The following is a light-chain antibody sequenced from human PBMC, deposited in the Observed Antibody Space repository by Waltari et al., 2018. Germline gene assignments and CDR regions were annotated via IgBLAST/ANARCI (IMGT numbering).Light chain of an antibody. Sequence: QSALTQPASMSGSPGQSITVSCTGATSYIGSHNIVSWYQQHPGNAPKPILYDVNRPPSGVSDRFSGSKSGITASLTISGLQAEDEADYYCCSYAGSTTWVFGGGTKLTVL. CDR1: TSYIGSHNI. J-gene: IGLJ3*02. CDR3: CSYAGSTTWV. CDR2: DVN. V-gene: IGLV2-23*02.